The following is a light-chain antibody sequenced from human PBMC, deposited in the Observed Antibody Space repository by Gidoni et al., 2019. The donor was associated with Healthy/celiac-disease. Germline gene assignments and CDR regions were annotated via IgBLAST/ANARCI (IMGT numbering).Light chain of an antibody. J-gene: IGKJ1*01. CDR3: QQYGSSPPWT. CDR1: QSVSSSY. CDR2: AAS. V-gene: IGKV3-20*01. Sequence: ALTHSPCTLSLSPGERATPSCRARQSVSSSYLHWYQQKPGQAPRHLIYAASSRATGIADRFSGSWSGTDFTLTISRLETEDFAVYYCQQYGSSPPWTFGQGTKVEIK.